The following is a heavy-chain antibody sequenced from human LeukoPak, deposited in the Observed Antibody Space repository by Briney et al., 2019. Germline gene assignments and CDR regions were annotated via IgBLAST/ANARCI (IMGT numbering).Heavy chain of an antibody. Sequence: GGSLRLSCAASGFTFSSYAMSWVRQAPGKGLEWVSAISGSGGSTYYADSVKGRFTISRDNSKNTLYLQMNSLRAEDTAVYYCAKDRGYYYDSSGPIRGYFDYWGQGTLVTVSS. J-gene: IGHJ4*02. CDR3: AKDRGYYYDSSGPIRGYFDY. CDR1: GFTFSSYA. CDR2: ISGSGGST. V-gene: IGHV3-23*01. D-gene: IGHD3-22*01.